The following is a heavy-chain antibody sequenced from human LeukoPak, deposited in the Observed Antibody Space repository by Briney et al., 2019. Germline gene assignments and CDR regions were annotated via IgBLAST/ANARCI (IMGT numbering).Heavy chain of an antibody. D-gene: IGHD2-2*01. J-gene: IGHJ4*02. V-gene: IGHV5-51*01. Sequence: GESLKISCEGSGHSFTNYWIGWVRQMPGKGLEWMGIIYPDDSDTRYSPSFQGQVTISADKSIGTAYLQWSSLKASDTAMYYCAIGGDSSTSCYRCFNYWGQGTLVTVSS. CDR3: AIGGDSSTSCYRCFNY. CDR1: GHSFTNYW. CDR2: IYPDDSDT.